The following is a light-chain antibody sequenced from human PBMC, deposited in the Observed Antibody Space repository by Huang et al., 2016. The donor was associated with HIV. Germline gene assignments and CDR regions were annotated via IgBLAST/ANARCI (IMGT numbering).Light chain of an antibody. J-gene: IGKJ5*01. CDR3: QQYNTYPPT. V-gene: IGKV1-16*02. CDR1: QAINRN. CDR2: AVS. Sequence: IQMTQSPSSLSASVGDRVTITCRASQAINRNLAWFQQKSGQAPKSLIYAVSILQSGVPSKFSGSGSGTNFTLTISSLQPEDFATYYCQQYNTYPPTFGQGTRLDI.